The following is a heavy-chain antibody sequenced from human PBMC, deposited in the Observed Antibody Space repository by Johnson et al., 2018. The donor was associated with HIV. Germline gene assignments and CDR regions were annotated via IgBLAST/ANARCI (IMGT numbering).Heavy chain of an antibody. V-gene: IGHV3-30*02. D-gene: IGHD6-19*01. CDR3: ASGQWLGAFDL. CDR2: IRYDGSNT. Sequence: VQLVESGGGLVKPGGSLRLSCTASGFTFSDFYMSWIRQAPGTGLEWVAFIRYDGSNTYYADSVQGRFTRSRDNPKNTLYLQMNSLTAEDRAEYYCASGQWLGAFDLWGQGTVVTVSS. CDR1: GFTFSDFY. J-gene: IGHJ3*01.